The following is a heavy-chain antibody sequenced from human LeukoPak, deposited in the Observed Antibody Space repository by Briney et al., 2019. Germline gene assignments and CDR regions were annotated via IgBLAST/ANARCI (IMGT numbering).Heavy chain of an antibody. CDR1: GGTFSSYA. CDR3: ARDAYYYGSGSYPKEYYFDY. CDR2: IIPIFGTA. V-gene: IGHV1-69*05. J-gene: IGHJ4*02. D-gene: IGHD3-10*01. Sequence: SVKVSCKASGGTFSSYAISWVRQAPGQGLGWMGGIIPIFGTANYAQKFQGRVTITTDESTSTAYMELSSLRSEDTAVYYCARDAYYYGSGSYPKEYYFDYWGQGTLVTVSS.